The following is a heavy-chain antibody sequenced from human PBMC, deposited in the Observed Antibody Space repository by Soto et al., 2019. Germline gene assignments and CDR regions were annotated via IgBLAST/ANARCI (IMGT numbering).Heavy chain of an antibody. D-gene: IGHD6-13*01. V-gene: IGHV1-69*04. CDR1: GGTFSSYT. CDR3: ARDLGSSWYPEYFQH. J-gene: IGHJ1*01. CDR2: IIPILGIA. Sequence: SVKVSCKASGGTFSSYTISWVRQAPGQGLEWMGKIIPILGIANYAQKFQGRVTITADKSTSTAYMELSSLRSEDTAVYYCARDLGSSWYPEYFQHWGQGTLVTVS.